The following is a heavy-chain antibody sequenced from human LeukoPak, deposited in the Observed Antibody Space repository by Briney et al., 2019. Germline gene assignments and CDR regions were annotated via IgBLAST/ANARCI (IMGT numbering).Heavy chain of an antibody. D-gene: IGHD6-13*01. Sequence: GGSLRLSCSASGFTFNNYAMHWVRQAPGKGLEYVSGISSNGGSAYFADSVKGRFTISRDNSKNTLYLQMSSLRAEDTAVYYCVKEGIATAGTWGYYFDYWGQGTLVTVSS. V-gene: IGHV3-64D*06. J-gene: IGHJ4*02. CDR2: ISSNGGSA. CDR1: GFTFNNYA. CDR3: VKEGIATAGTWGYYFDY.